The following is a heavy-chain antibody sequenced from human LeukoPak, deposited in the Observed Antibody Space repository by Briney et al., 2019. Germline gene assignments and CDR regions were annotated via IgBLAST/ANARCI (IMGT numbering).Heavy chain of an antibody. D-gene: IGHD3-22*01. CDR3: ARVPLWGYYDSTDPNDY. J-gene: IGHJ4*02. V-gene: IGHV4-59*12. CDR1: GGSISSYY. CDR2: IYYSGST. Sequence: SETLSLTCTVSGGSISSYYWSWIRQPPGKGLEWIGYIYYSGSTNYNPSLKSRVTISVDTSKNQFSLKLSSVTAADTAVYYCARVPLWGYYDSTDPNDYWGQGTLVTVSS.